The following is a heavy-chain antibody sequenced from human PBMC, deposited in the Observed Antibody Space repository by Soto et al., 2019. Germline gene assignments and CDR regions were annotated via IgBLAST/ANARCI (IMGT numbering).Heavy chain of an antibody. CDR3: AAPHYDFWSGYSPIDYYYYGMDV. D-gene: IGHD3-3*01. CDR2: IVVGSGNT. CDR1: GFTFTSSA. Sequence: SVKVSCKASGFTFTSSAVQWGRQARGQRLEWIGWIVVGSGNTNYAQKFQERVTITRDMSTSTAYMELSSLRSEDTAVYYCAAPHYDFWSGYSPIDYYYYGMDVWGQGTTVTVSS. J-gene: IGHJ6*02. V-gene: IGHV1-58*01.